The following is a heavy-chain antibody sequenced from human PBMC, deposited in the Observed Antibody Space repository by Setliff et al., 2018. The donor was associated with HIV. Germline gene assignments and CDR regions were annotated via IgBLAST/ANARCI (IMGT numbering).Heavy chain of an antibody. CDR1: GFTFKNYA. CDR3: ARTGLEILTGYDVGGFDM. Sequence: PGGSLRLSCAASGFTFKNYAMSWVRQAPGKGLEWVSGIGGSGAKTNYADSVKGRFTISRDNSKNTLYLQMNSLRAEDTAVYYCARTGLEILTGYDVGGFDMWGQGTMVTVSS. J-gene: IGHJ3*02. V-gene: IGHV3-23*01. CDR2: IGGSGAKT. D-gene: IGHD3-9*01.